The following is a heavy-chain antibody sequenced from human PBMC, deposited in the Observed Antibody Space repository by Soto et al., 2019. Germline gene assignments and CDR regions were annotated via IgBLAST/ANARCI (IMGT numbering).Heavy chain of an antibody. CDR2: ISYDGSNK. CDR1: GFTFSSYA. J-gene: IGHJ6*02. V-gene: IGHV3-30-3*01. CDR3: ARQLVADYGMDV. Sequence: QVQLVESGGGVVQPGRSLRLSCAASGFTFSSYAMHWVRQAPGKGLEWVAVISYDGSNKYYADSVKGRFTISRDNSKNTLYLQMDSLRAEDRGVYYCARQLVADYGMDVWGQGTTVTVSS. D-gene: IGHD6-19*01.